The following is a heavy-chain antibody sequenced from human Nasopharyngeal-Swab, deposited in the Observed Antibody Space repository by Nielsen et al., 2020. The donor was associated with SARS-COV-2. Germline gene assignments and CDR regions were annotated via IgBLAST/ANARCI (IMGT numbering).Heavy chain of an antibody. Sequence: SETLSLTCTVSGESIRSGDYYWSWIRQPPGKGLEWIGYIYYGGSPYYNPSLKSQITISVDTSRNQFSLRLSSVTAADTAVYYCARGNCDSTSCYKPGPTDYWGQGTLVTVSS. J-gene: IGHJ4*02. CDR1: GESIRSGDYY. D-gene: IGHD2-2*02. CDR2: IYYGGSP. CDR3: ARGNCDSTSCYKPGPTDY. V-gene: IGHV4-30-4*08.